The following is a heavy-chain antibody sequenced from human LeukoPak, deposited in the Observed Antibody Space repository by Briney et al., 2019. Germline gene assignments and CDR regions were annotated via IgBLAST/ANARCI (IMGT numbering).Heavy chain of an antibody. CDR3: ARDSYGHLDY. D-gene: IGHD3-10*01. Sequence: GRSLRLSCAASGNYWMHWVRQAPGKGLVWVSHINSDGSWTSYADSVKGRFTISRDNAKNTLYLQMNSLRAEDTAVYYCARDSYGHLDYWGQGTLVTVSS. CDR2: INSDGSWT. V-gene: IGHV3-74*01. J-gene: IGHJ4*02. CDR1: GNYW.